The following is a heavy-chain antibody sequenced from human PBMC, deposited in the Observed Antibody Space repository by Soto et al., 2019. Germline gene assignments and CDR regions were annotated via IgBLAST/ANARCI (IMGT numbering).Heavy chain of an antibody. CDR1: GYSFTSYW. J-gene: IGHJ4*02. CDR2: IDPSDSYT. CDR3: ATQYYDILTGSGAYNY. V-gene: IGHV5-10-1*01. D-gene: IGHD3-9*01. Sequence: GESLKISCKGSGYSFTSYWISWVRQMPGKGLEWMGRIDPSDSYTNYSPSFQGHVTISADKSISTAYLQWSSLKASDTAMYYCATQYYDILTGSGAYNYWGQGTLVTVS.